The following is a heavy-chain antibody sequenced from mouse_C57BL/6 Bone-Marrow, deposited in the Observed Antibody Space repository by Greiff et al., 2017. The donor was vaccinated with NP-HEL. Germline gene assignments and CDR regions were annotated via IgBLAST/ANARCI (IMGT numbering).Heavy chain of an antibody. CDR3: ARMGSITTEGYFDV. CDR1: GFTFSDYG. CDR2: ISSGSSTI. D-gene: IGHD1-2*01. V-gene: IGHV5-17*01. Sequence: EVQVVESGGGLVKPGGSLKLSCAASGFTFSDYGMHWVRQAPEKGLEWVAYISSGSSTIYYADTVKGRFTISRDNAKNTLFLQMTSLRSEDTAMYYCARMGSITTEGYFDVWGTGTTVTVSS. J-gene: IGHJ1*03.